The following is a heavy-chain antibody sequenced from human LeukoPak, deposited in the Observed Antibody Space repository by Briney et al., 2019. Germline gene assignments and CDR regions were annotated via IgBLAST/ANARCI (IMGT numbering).Heavy chain of an antibody. Sequence: PSETLSLTCTVSGGSSSRYYWSWFRQPAEKGLEWIGRIYISGSTSYNPSLKSRVTMSVDTSKNQFSLKLRSVTAADTAIYYCAREGSTSTYWYFDLWGRGTLVTVSS. CDR1: GGSSSRYY. J-gene: IGHJ2*01. D-gene: IGHD2-2*01. CDR2: IYISGST. CDR3: AREGSTSTYWYFDL. V-gene: IGHV4-4*07.